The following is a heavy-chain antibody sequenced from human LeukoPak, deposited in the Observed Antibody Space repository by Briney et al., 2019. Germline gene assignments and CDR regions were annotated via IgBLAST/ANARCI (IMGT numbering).Heavy chain of an antibody. Sequence: SETLSLTCTVPGGSISSSSYYWGWIRQPRGKGLEWIGSIYYSGSTYYNPSLKSRVTISVDTSKNQFSLKLSSVTAADTAVYYCARGLLRFLEWLGNWFDPWGQGTLVTVSS. V-gene: IGHV4-39*07. J-gene: IGHJ5*02. CDR2: IYYSGST. CDR1: GGSISSSSYY. CDR3: ARGLLRFLEWLGNWFDP. D-gene: IGHD3-3*01.